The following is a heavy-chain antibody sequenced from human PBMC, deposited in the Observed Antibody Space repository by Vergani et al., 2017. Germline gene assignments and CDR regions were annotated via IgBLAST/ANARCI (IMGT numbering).Heavy chain of an antibody. CDR1: GGSISSYY. D-gene: IGHD2-8*01. CDR3: ARGETDTDIVLRTGMDV. CDR2: IYYSGST. Sequence: QVQLQESGPGLVKPSETLSLTCTVPGGSISSYYWSWIRQPPGKGLEWIGYIYYSGSTNYNPSLKSRVTISVDTSKNQFPLKLSSVTAADTAVYYCARGETDTDIVLRTGMDVWGQGTTVTVSS. J-gene: IGHJ6*02. V-gene: IGHV4-59*01.